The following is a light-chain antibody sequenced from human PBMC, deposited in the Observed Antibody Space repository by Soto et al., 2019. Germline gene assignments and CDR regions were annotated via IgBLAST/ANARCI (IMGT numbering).Light chain of an antibody. J-gene: IGLJ1*01. CDR2: EVS. V-gene: IGLV2-14*01. Sequence: QSALTQPASVSGSPGQSITISCTGASSDVGAYNYVSWYQQHPGKAPKLMIYEVSNRPSGVSNRFSGSKSGNTASLTISGLQAEDEADYYCSSFAPGRMYVFGSGTKVTV. CDR3: SSFAPGRMYV. CDR1: SSDVGAYNY.